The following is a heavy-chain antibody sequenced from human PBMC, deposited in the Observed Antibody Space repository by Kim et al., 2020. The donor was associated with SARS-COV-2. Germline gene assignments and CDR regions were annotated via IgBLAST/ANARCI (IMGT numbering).Heavy chain of an antibody. CDR3: AFMYDSSGYLPWDQAEEGGY. CDR2: IYYSGST. J-gene: IGHJ4*02. D-gene: IGHD3-22*01. CDR1: GGSISSSSYY. Sequence: SETLSLTCTVSGGSISSSSYYWGWIRQPPGKGLEWIGSIYYSGSTYYNPSLKSRVTISVDTSKNQFSLKLSSVTAADTAVYYCAFMYDSSGYLPWDQAEEGGYWGQGTLVTVSS. V-gene: IGHV4-39*01.